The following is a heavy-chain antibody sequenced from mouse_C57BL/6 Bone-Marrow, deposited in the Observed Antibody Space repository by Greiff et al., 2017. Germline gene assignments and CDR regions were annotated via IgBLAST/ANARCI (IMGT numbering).Heavy chain of an antibody. D-gene: IGHD2-2*01. J-gene: IGHJ1*03. V-gene: IGHV1-82*01. CDR3: AIYYGYDDWYFDV. Sequence: VQRVESGPELVKPGASVKISCKASGYAFSSSWMNWVKQRPGKGLEWIGRIYPGDGDTNYNGKFKGKATLTADKSSSTAYMQLSSLTSEDSAVYFCAIYYGYDDWYFDVWGTGTTVTVSS. CDR1: GYAFSSSW. CDR2: IYPGDGDT.